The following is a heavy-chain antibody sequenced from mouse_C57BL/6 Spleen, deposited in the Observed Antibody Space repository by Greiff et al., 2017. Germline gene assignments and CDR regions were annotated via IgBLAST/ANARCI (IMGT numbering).Heavy chain of an antibody. CDR1: GYAFSSYW. CDR2: IYPGDGDT. J-gene: IGHJ3*01. D-gene: IGHD2-3*01. CDR3: AREDGYYFAY. Sequence: QVHVKQSGAELVKPGASVKISCKASGYAFSSYWMNWVKQRPGKGLEWIGQIYPGDGDTNYNGKFKGKATLTADKSSSTAYMQLSSLTSEDSAVYFCAREDGYYFAYWGQGTLVTVSA. V-gene: IGHV1-80*01.